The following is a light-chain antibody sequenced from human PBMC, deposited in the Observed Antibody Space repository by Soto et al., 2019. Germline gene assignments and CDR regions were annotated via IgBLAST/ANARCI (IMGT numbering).Light chain of an antibody. Sequence: QSVLTQSPSASASLGASVKLTCTLSSGHINYAIAWHQQQPEKGPRYLMKLNSDGSHSKGDGIPDRFSGSSSGAERYLTISSRQSEDEADYYCQTWGTGIWVFGGGTKLTVL. CDR1: SGHINYA. V-gene: IGLV4-69*01. J-gene: IGLJ3*02. CDR2: LNSDGSH. CDR3: QTWGTGIWV.